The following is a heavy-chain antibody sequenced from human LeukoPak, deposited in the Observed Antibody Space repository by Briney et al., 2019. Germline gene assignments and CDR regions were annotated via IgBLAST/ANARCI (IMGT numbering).Heavy chain of an antibody. CDR2: IKQDGSEK. CDR3: ARDRHTYDFWSGYSNYMDV. CDR1: GFTFSSYW. V-gene: IGHV3-7*01. Sequence: GGSLRLSCAASGFTFSSYWMSWVRQAPGKGLEWVANIKQDGSEKYYVDSVKGRFTISRDNAKNSLYLQMNSLRAEDTAVYYCARDRHTYDFWSGYSNYMDVWGKGTTVTVSS. D-gene: IGHD3-3*01. J-gene: IGHJ6*03.